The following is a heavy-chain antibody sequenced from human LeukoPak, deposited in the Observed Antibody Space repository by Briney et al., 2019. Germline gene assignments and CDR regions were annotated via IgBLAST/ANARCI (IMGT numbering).Heavy chain of an antibody. CDR2: ISSSGSTI. V-gene: IGHV3-48*03. J-gene: IGHJ3*02. Sequence: GGSLRLSCAASGFTFSSCEMNWVRQAPAKGLEWVSYISSSGSTIYYADSVKGRFTISRDNAKNSLYLQMNSLRAEDTAVYYCARAYLSYAMVRTDAFDIWGQGTMVTVSS. D-gene: IGHD3-10*01. CDR1: GFTFSSCE. CDR3: ARAYLSYAMVRTDAFDI.